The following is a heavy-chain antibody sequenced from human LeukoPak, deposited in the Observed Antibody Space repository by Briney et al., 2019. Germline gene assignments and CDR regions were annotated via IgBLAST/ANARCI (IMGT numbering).Heavy chain of an antibody. J-gene: IGHJ4*02. CDR3: AKPGSSWYTTFDY. D-gene: IGHD6-13*01. CDR1: GFTVSTNY. Sequence: GGSLRLSCAASGFTVSTNYMSWVRQAPGKGLEWVSAISAGGSNTYYADSVKGRFTISRDNSKNTVFLQMNSLRAEDTAVYYCAKPGSSWYTTFDYWGQGTLVTVSS. CDR2: ISAGGSNT. V-gene: IGHV3-23*01.